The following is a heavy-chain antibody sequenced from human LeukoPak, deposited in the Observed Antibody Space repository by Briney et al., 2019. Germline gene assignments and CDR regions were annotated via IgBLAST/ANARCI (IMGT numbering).Heavy chain of an antibody. V-gene: IGHV3-23*01. D-gene: IGHD5-12*01. CDR3: AKDRGYDPYFDY. J-gene: IGHJ4*02. Sequence: PGGSLRLSCAASGFTFSSYAMSWVRQAPGKGLEWVSAISGSGGSTYYADSAKGRFTISRDNSKNTLYLQMNSLRAEDTAVYYCAKDRGYDPYFDYWGQGTLVTVSS. CDR2: ISGSGGST. CDR1: GFTFSSYA.